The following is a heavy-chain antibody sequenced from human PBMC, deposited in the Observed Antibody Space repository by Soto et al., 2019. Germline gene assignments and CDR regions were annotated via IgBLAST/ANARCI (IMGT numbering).Heavy chain of an antibody. Sequence: PGGSLRLSCAPSCFTFSTYAMSWVRQAPGKGLEWVSAISAGGAGTYYADSVKGRFTISRDNSKNTLYLQMDSLRAEDTAVYYCAKALSDWNFDYWGQGTLVTVSS. D-gene: IGHD6-19*01. J-gene: IGHJ4*02. CDR3: AKALSDWNFDY. CDR2: ISAGGAGT. CDR1: CFTFSTYA. V-gene: IGHV3-23*01.